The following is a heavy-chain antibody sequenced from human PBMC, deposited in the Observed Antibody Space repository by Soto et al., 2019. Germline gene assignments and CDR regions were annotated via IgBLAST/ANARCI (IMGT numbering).Heavy chain of an antibody. CDR2: ISSGSSYI. J-gene: IGHJ5*01. V-gene: IGHV3-21*01. D-gene: IGHD3-10*01. CDR3: ARDILSGGAYPDS. Sequence: GGSLRLSCAASGFTFSTYTMNWVRQAPGKGLEWISSISSGSSYIYYAGSVKGRFTISRDNAKNSLFLQMNSLRADDTAVYYCARDILSGGAYPDSWGQGTKVT. CDR1: GFTFSTYT.